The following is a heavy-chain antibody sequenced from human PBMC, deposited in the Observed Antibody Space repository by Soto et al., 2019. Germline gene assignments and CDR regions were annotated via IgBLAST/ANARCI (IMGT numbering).Heavy chain of an antibody. CDR1: GYTFTSYD. CDR2: MNPNSGNT. J-gene: IGHJ4*02. V-gene: IGHV1-8*01. Sequence: ASVKVSCKASGYTFTSYDINWVRQATGQGLEWMGWMNPNSGNTGYAQKFQGRVTISVDTSKNQFSLKLSSVTAADTAVYYCARGRIAALFNFDYWGQGTLVTVSS. D-gene: IGHD6-6*01. CDR3: ARGRIAALFNFDY.